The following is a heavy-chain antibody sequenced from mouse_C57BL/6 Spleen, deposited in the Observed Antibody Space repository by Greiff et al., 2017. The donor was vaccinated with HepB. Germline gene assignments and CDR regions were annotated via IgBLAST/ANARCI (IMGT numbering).Heavy chain of an antibody. CDR3: ARGDTTVVEGGDY. V-gene: IGHV1-7*01. Sequence: VKLVESGAELAKPGASVKLSCKASGYTFTSYWMHWVKQRPGQGLEWIGYINPSSGYTKYNQKFKDKATLTADKSSSTAYMQLSSLTYEDSAVYYCARGDTTVVEGGDYWGQGTTLTVSS. J-gene: IGHJ2*01. D-gene: IGHD1-1*01. CDR1: GYTFTSYW. CDR2: INPSSGYT.